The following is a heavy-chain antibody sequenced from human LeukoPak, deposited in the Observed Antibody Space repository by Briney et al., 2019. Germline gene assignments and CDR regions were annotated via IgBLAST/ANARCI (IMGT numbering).Heavy chain of an antibody. Sequence: ASVKVSCKASGYTFTSYGISWVRQDPGQGLEWMGWISAYNGNTNYAQKFQGRVTMTTDTSTNTAYMELRSLTSDDTALYYCARDAPYSSSWYVPFDYWGQGTLVTVSS. V-gene: IGHV1-18*01. D-gene: IGHD6-13*01. CDR3: ARDAPYSSSWYVPFDY. J-gene: IGHJ4*02. CDR1: GYTFTSYG. CDR2: ISAYNGNT.